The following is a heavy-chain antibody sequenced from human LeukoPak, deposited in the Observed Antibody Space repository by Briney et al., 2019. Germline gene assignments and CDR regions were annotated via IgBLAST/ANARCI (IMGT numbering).Heavy chain of an antibody. Sequence: PSETLSLTCTVSGGSISSYYWSWIRQPPGKGLEWIGYIYYSGSTNYNPSLKSRVTISVDTSKNQFSLKLSSVTAADTAVYYCARHGLGYCSGGSCSPSSATNYNCFDPWGQRTLVTVSS. D-gene: IGHD2-15*01. CDR2: IYYSGST. J-gene: IGHJ5*02. V-gene: IGHV4-59*08. CDR3: ARHGLGYCSGGSCSPSSATNYNCFDP. CDR1: GGSISSYY.